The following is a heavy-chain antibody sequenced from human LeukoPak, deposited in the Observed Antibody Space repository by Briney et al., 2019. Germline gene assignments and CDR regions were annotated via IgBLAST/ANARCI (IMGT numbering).Heavy chain of an antibody. V-gene: IGHV3-74*01. CDR2: ISRDGSST. D-gene: IGHD2-2*02. CDR3: ARDCSDTGCYNTAFDY. Sequence: PGESLRLSCAASGFTFSNNWMHWVRQAPGKGLVWVSRISRDGSSTSCADSVKSRFTISRDNAKNTLYLQMNTLRAEDTAVYYCARDCSDTGCYNTAFDYWGQGTLVTVSS. CDR1: GFTFSNNW. J-gene: IGHJ4*02.